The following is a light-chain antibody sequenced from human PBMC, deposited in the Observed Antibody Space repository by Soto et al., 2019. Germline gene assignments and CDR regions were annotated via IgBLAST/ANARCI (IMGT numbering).Light chain of an antibody. CDR3: QSYDTSLSGVI. V-gene: IGLV1-40*01. Sequence: VLTQTPSVSGAPGQTINMSCTGSSSNLGAGYDVHWYQQLPGAAPRLLIYADNNRPSGVPDRFSASNSGTSASLAITGLQGEDEAVYYCQSYDTSLSGVIFGAGTKLTVL. CDR2: ADN. CDR1: SSNLGAGYD. J-gene: IGLJ2*01.